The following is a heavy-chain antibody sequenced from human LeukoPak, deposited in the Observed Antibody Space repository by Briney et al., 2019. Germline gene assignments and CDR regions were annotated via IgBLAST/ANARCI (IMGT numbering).Heavy chain of an antibody. CDR2: INPNSGGT. CDR3: ARHNYDFWSGYAFDY. D-gene: IGHD3-3*01. Sequence: ASVKVSCKASGYTFTGYYMHWVRQAPGQGLEWMGWINPNSGGTNYAQKFQGRVTMTSDTSTSTVYMELNDLTSEDTAVYYCARHNYDFWSGYAFDYWGQGTLVTVSS. J-gene: IGHJ4*02. CDR1: GYTFTGYY. V-gene: IGHV1-2*02.